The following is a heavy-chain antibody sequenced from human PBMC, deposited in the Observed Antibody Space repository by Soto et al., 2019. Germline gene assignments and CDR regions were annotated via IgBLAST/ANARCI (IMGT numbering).Heavy chain of an antibody. CDR2: ISAYNGNT. CDR1: GYTFTSYG. CDR3: ARGGGYCSGGSCYFLGDFDY. Sequence: GAPVKVSCKASGYTFTSYGMSWVRQAPGQRLEWMGWISAYNGNTNYAQKLQGRVTMTTDTSTSTAYMELRSLRSDDTAVYYCARGGGYCSGGSCYFLGDFDYWGQGTLVTVSS. V-gene: IGHV1-18*01. J-gene: IGHJ4*02. D-gene: IGHD2-15*01.